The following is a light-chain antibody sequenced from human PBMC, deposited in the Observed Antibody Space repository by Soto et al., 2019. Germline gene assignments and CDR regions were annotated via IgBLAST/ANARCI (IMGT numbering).Light chain of an antibody. CDR3: LQRNYYPLT. CDR1: QGISSY. Sequence: DIQLTQSPSFLSASVGDRVTITCRASQGISSYLAWYQQKPGRAPNLLIYAASTLQAGVPSRFSGSGSGTEFTLTISSLQTEDFATYYFLQRNYYPLTFGGGTKVEIK. CDR2: AAS. V-gene: IGKV1-9*01. J-gene: IGKJ4*01.